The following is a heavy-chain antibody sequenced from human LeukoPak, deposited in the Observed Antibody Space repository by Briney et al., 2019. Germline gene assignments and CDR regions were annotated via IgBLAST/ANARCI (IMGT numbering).Heavy chain of an antibody. CDR3: ARAGATVTLDCYYGMDV. CDR1: GFTFSSYA. J-gene: IGHJ6*02. CDR2: ISYDGSNK. Sequence: GRSLRLSCAASGFTFSSYAMHWVRQAPGKGLEWVAVISYDGSNKYYADSVKGRFTISRDNSKNTLYLQMNSLRAEDTAVYYCARAGATVTLDCYYGMDVWGQGTTVTVSS. D-gene: IGHD4-11*01. V-gene: IGHV3-30-3*01.